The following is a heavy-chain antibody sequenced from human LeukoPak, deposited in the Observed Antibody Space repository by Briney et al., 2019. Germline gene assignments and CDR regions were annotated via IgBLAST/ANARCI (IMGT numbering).Heavy chain of an antibody. D-gene: IGHD2-8*01. CDR1: GGSISSSSYY. CDR3: ARGRGLIWREVDY. Sequence: PSETLSLTCTVSGGSISSSSYYWGWIRQPPGKGLEWIGSIYYSGSTYYNPSLKSRVTISVDTSRNQFSLKLSSVTAADTAVYYCARGRGLIWREVDYWGQGTLVTVSS. J-gene: IGHJ4*02. CDR2: IYYSGST. V-gene: IGHV4-39*07.